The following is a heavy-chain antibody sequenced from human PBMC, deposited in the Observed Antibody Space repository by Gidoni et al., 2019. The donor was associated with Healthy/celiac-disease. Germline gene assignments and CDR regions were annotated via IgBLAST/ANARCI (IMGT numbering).Heavy chain of an antibody. CDR2: IYWDDDK. CDR3: AHSPVVVVAAANWFDP. CDR1: GFSLSTSGVG. Sequence: QITLKESGPTLVKPTQTLTLTCTFSGFSLSTSGVGVGWIRQPPGKALEWLALIYWDDDKRYSPSLKSRLTITKDTSKNQVVLTMTNMDPVDTATYYCAHSPVVVVAAANWFDPWGQGTLVTVSS. D-gene: IGHD2-15*01. V-gene: IGHV2-5*02. J-gene: IGHJ5*02.